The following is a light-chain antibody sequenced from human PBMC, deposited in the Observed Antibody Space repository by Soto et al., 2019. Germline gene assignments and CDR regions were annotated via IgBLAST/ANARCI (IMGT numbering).Light chain of an antibody. J-gene: IGKJ1*01. V-gene: IGKV1-5*03. CDR2: KAS. CDR1: QSISSW. CDR3: QQYNSDWT. Sequence: DIQMTQSPSTLSASVGDRVTITCWASQSISSWLAWYQQKPGKAPKLLIYKASSLESGVPSRFSGSGSGTEFTLTISSLQPDDFATYYCQQYNSDWTFGQGTKVEIK.